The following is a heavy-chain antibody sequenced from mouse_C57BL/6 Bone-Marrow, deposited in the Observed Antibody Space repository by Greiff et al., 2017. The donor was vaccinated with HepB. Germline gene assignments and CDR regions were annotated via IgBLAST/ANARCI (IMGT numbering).Heavy chain of an antibody. CDR2: IWGDGST. D-gene: IGHD2-4*01. J-gene: IGHJ1*03. V-gene: IGHV2-3*01. CDR3: AKEGLIYYDYDGYWYFDV. CDR1: GFSLTSYG. Sequence: VKLMESGPGLVAPSQSLSITCTVSGFSLTSYGVSWVRQPPGKGLEWLGVIWGDGSTNYHSALISRLSISKDNSKSQVFLKLNSLQTDDTATYYCAKEGLIYYDYDGYWYFDVWGTGTTVTVSS.